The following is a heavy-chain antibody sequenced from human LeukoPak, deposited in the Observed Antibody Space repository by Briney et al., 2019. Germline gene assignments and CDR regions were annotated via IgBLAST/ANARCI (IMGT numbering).Heavy chain of an antibody. Sequence: GGSLRLSCAASGFTFSSYAMTWVRQAPGKGLQWVSAVSGSGAHTYYADSVKGRFTISRDNSKNTLYLQMNSLRAEDTAVYYCAKDSGGGSGSYFSYYFDYWGQGTLVTVSS. J-gene: IGHJ4*02. CDR3: AKDSGGGSGSYFSYYFDY. V-gene: IGHV3-23*01. CDR2: VSGSGAHT. CDR1: GFTFSSYA. D-gene: IGHD3-10*01.